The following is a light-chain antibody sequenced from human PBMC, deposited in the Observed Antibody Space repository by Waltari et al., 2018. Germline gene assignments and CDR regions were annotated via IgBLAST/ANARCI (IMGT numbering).Light chain of an antibody. Sequence: EIVLTQSPGTLSLSPGERATLSCRASQSISSHLAWYQQKPGQAPRLLICDASKRATGIPARFSGSGSGTDFTLTISSLEPEDCAVYYCQQPPLTFGGGTKVEI. CDR2: DAS. J-gene: IGKJ4*01. CDR1: QSISSH. V-gene: IGKV3-11*01. CDR3: QQPPLT.